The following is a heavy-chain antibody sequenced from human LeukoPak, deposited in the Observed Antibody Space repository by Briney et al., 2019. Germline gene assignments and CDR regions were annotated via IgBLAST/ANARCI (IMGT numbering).Heavy chain of an antibody. CDR2: INPNSGGT. J-gene: IGHJ5*02. CDR1: GYTFTGYY. D-gene: IGHD3-9*01. Sequence: ASVKVSCKASGYTFTGYYMHWVRQAPGQGLEWMGWINPNSGGTNYAQKFQGWVTMTRDTSISTAYMELSRLRSDDTAVYYCARGNGVRYFDWSTYNWFDPWGQGTLVTVSS. CDR3: ARGNGVRYFDWSTYNWFDP. V-gene: IGHV1-2*04.